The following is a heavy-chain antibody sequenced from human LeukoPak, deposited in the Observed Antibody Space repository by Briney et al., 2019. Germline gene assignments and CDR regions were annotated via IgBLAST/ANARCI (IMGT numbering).Heavy chain of an antibody. CDR2: IYYSGST. J-gene: IGHJ3*02. D-gene: IGHD3-3*01. CDR3: ARGETIFGPNAFDI. V-gene: IGHV4-59*12. Sequence: SETLSLTCTVPGGSISSYYWSWTRQPPGKGLEWIGYIYYSGSTNYNPSLKSRVTISVDTSKNQFSLKLSSVTAADTAVYYCARGETIFGPNAFDIWGQGTMVTVSS. CDR1: GGSISSYY.